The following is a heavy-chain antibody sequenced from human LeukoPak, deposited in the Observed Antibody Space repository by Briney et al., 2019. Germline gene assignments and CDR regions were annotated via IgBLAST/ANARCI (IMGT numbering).Heavy chain of an antibody. CDR3: ANPDSSGFYFSMRFDF. J-gene: IGHJ4*02. D-gene: IGHD3-22*01. Sequence: GGSLRLSCKASGFSFSDFAMSWVRQAPGKGLERVSTMTGSGDTTYYADSVKGRFTVSRDNSDNTLYLHMNSLRAEDTAVYFCANPDSSGFYFSMRFDFWGQGTLVTVSS. CDR2: MTGSGDTT. V-gene: IGHV3-23*01. CDR1: GFSFSDFA.